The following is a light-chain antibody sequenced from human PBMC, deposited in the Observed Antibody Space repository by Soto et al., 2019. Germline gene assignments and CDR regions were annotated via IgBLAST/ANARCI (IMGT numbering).Light chain of an antibody. CDR3: QQYNSCPRT. Sequence: DIQMTQSPSTLSASVGDRVTITCRASQSIGNYLAWYQQKPGKAPSLLIYRASRLEGGVPSRFSGSGSGTEFTLTISSLQPDDFATYYCQQYNSCPRTFGQGTKVEI. V-gene: IGKV1-5*03. J-gene: IGKJ1*01. CDR1: QSIGNY. CDR2: RAS.